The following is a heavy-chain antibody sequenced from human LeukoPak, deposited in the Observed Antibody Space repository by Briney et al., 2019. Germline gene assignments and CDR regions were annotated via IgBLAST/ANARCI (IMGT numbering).Heavy chain of an antibody. Sequence: SETLSLTCTVSGGSISSSSYYWGWIRQPPGKGLEWIGSIYYSGSTYYNPSPKSRVTISADTSKNRFSLKLSSVTAADTAVYYCARGYWFYFDYWGQGTLVTVSS. V-gene: IGHV4-39*07. CDR1: GGSISSSSYY. D-gene: IGHD2-8*02. CDR3: ARGYWFYFDY. J-gene: IGHJ4*02. CDR2: IYYSGST.